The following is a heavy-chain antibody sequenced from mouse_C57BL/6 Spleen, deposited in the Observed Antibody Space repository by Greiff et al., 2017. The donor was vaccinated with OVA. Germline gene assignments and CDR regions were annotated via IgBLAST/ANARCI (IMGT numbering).Heavy chain of an antibody. D-gene: IGHD2-1*01. V-gene: IGHV1-9*01. CDR2: ILPGSGST. J-gene: IGHJ4*01. CDR3: ARGGNYGPYYAMDY. Sequence: VMLVESGAELMKPGASVKLSCKATGYTFTGYWIEWVKQRPGHGLEWIGEILPGSGSTNYNEKIKGKATFTADPSSNTAYMQLSSLTTEDSAIYYCARGGNYGPYYAMDYWGQGTSVTVSS. CDR1: GYTFTGYW.